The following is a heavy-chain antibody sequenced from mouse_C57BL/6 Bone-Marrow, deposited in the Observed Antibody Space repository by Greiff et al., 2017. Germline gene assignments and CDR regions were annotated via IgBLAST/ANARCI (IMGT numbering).Heavy chain of an antibody. CDR3: ARVDYDYERYFDV. Sequence: EVKLVESGGGLVKPGGSLKLSCAASGFTFSSYAMSWVRQTPEKRLEWVATISDGGSYTYYPDNVKGRFTISRDNAKNNLYLQMSHLKSEDTAMYYGARVDYDYERYFDVWGTGTTVTVSS. CDR2: ISDGGSYT. D-gene: IGHD2-4*01. CDR1: GFTFSSYA. J-gene: IGHJ1*03. V-gene: IGHV5-4*03.